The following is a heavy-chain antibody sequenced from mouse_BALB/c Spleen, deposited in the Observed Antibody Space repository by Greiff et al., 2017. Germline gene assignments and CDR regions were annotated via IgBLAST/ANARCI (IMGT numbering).Heavy chain of an antibody. V-gene: IGHV3-2*02. J-gene: IGHJ1*01. CDR2: ISYSGST. Sequence: EVKLMESGPGLVKPSQSLSLTCTVTGYSITSDYAWNWIRQFPGNKLEWMGYISYSGSTSYNPSLKSRISITRDTSKNQFFLQLNSVTTEDTATYYCARGYYGSSYVRYFDVWGAGTTVTVSS. CDR3: ARGYYGSSYVRYFDV. D-gene: IGHD1-1*01. CDR1: GYSITSDYA.